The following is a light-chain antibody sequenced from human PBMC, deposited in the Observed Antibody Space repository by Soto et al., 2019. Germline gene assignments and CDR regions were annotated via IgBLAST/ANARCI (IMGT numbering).Light chain of an antibody. V-gene: IGLV4-69*01. CDR3: QTWGTGIQV. Sequence: QPVLTQSPSASASLGASVKLTCTLSSGHSSYAIAWHQQQPEKGPRFLMKVNSDGSHNKGDGIPARFQGSSSGAERYLTISSPQSEDEAAYYCQTWGTGIQVFGTGTKVTV. CDR1: SGHSSYA. J-gene: IGLJ1*01. CDR2: VNSDGSH.